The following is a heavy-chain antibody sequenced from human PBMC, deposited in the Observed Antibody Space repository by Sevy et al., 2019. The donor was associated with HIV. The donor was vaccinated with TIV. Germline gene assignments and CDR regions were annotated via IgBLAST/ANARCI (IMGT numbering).Heavy chain of an antibody. CDR3: GREGSSYDTYYIHSGMDV. V-gene: IGHV3-7*01. D-gene: IGHD3-10*01. Sequence: GGSLRLSCSTSGFTFNSYWLPWVRQAPGKGLEWVADINQDGSEKYYVDSVKGRFTISRDNAQKAVFLKMRALRAADTGVYYCGREGSSYDTYYIHSGMDVWGEGTTATVSS. CDR1: GFTFNSYW. J-gene: IGHJ6*04. CDR2: INQDGSEK.